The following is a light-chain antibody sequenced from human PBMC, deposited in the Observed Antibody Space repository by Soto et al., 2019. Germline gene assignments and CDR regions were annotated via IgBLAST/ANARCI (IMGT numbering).Light chain of an antibody. CDR3: QQYGSSPET. J-gene: IGKJ1*01. CDR2: DAS. V-gene: IGKV3-20*01. Sequence: EIVLTQSPGTLSLSPGERATLSCRASQSVSSSYLAWYQQKPGQAPRLLIYDASSRATGFPDRFSGSGSGTDFTLTISRLEPEDFAVYYCQQYGSSPETFGHGTKVEIK. CDR1: QSVSSSY.